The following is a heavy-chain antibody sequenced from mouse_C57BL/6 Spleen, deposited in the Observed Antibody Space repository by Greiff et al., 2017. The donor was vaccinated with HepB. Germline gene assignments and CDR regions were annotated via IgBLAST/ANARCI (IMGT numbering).Heavy chain of an antibody. J-gene: IGHJ4*01. V-gene: IGHV1-55*01. CDR2: IYPGSGST. CDR3: ATGYYYGSNYYAMDY. Sequence: VQLQQPGAELVKPGASVKMSCKASGYTFTSYWITWVKQRPGQGLEWIGDIYPGSGSTNYNEKFKSKATLTVDTSSSTAYMQLSSLTSEDSAVYYCATGYYYGSNYYAMDYWGQGTSVTVSS. D-gene: IGHD1-1*01. CDR1: GYTFTSYW.